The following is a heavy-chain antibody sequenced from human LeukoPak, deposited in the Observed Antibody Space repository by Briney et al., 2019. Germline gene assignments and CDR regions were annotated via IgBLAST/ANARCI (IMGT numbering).Heavy chain of an antibody. CDR2: IYYSGST. V-gene: IGHV4-59*08. CDR1: GGSISSYY. J-gene: IGHJ4*02. D-gene: IGHD6-13*01. Sequence: SETLSLTCTVPGGSISSYYWSWIRQPPGKGLEWIGYIYYSGSTNYNPSLKSRVTISVDTSKNQFSLKLSSVTAADTAVYYCARLYSSTWYFDYWGQGTLVTVSS. CDR3: ARLYSSTWYFDY.